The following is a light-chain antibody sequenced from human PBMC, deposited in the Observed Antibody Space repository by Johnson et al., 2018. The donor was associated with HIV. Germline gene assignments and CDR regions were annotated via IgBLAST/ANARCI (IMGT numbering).Light chain of an antibody. Sequence: QSVLTQPPSVSAAPGQKVTISCSGSSSNIGNNYVSWYQQVPGTAPKLLIYENTKRPSGIPDRFSGSKSATSATLGITGLQTGDEADYYCGTWHSSLNGYVFGSGTKVTVL. CDR2: ENT. J-gene: IGLJ1*01. CDR3: GTWHSSLNGYV. CDR1: SSNIGNNY. V-gene: IGLV1-51*02.